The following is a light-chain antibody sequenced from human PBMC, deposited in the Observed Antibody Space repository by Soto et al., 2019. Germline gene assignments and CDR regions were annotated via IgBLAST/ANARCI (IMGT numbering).Light chain of an antibody. CDR1: QRVSSNY. CDR2: GAS. CDR3: EQYGNSPPGMLT. V-gene: IGKV3-20*01. Sequence: EIVLTQSPGTLSLSPGERVTLSCRASQRVSSNYLAWYQQKPGQAPRLLIYGASSRATGIPDRFSGSGSGTDFPPTMSTLEREYFAVYYCEQYGNSPPGMLTFGGGTKVEIK. J-gene: IGKJ4*01.